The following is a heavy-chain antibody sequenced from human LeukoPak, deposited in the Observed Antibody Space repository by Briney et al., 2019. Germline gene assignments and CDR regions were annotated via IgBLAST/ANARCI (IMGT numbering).Heavy chain of an antibody. CDR2: ITWDGGST. J-gene: IGHJ6*03. Sequence: GGSLRLSCTVSGFTFSTYNMNWVRQAPGKGLEWVSHITWDGGSTHYADSVEGRFTISRDNRENSLYLQMNSLRPEDTALYYCAKDRAARGRGNYFYMDVWGKGTTVTVSS. V-gene: IGHV3-43D*03. CDR1: GFTFSTYN. CDR3: AKDRAARGRGNYFYMDV. D-gene: IGHD2/OR15-2a*01.